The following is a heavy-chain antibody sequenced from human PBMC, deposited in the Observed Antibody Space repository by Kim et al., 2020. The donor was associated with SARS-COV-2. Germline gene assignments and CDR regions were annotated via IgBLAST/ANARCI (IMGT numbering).Heavy chain of an antibody. CDR2: IYHSGST. CDR3: ARGIRPYYDFWSGYYRECWFDP. Sequence: SETLSLTCTVSGYSISSGYYWGWIRQPPGKGLEWIGSIYHSGSTYYNPSLKSRVTISVDTSKNQFSLKLSSVTAADTAVYYCARGIRPYYDFWSGYYRECWFDPWGQRTLVTVSS. CDR1: GYSISSGYY. J-gene: IGHJ5*02. D-gene: IGHD3-3*01. V-gene: IGHV4-38-2*02.